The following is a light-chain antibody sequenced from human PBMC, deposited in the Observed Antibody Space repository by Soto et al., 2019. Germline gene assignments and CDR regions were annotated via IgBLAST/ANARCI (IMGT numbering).Light chain of an antibody. CDR3: QQRSNWPLT. Sequence: DIQLTQSPSSLSASVGDRITITCRSSQSISRYLNWYQQRPGTAPKVLIFGANSLQSGVPSRFSGSGSGTEFTLTISSLQPEDFAVYYCQQRSNWPLTFGGGTKVEIK. CDR1: QSISRY. V-gene: IGKV1-39*01. CDR2: GAN. J-gene: IGKJ4*01.